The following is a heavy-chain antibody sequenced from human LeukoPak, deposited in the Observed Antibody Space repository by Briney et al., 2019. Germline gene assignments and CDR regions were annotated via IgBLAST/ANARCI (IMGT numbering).Heavy chain of an antibody. CDR1: GFTFSSYG. V-gene: IGHV3-30*02. Sequence: GGSLRLSCAASGFTFSSYGMHWVRQAPGKGLEWVAFIRYDGSNKYYADSVKGRFTISRDNSKNTLYLQMNSLRAEDTAVYYCARLSFSSGCHQFDYWGQGTLVTVSS. D-gene: IGHD6-19*01. J-gene: IGHJ4*02. CDR3: ARLSFSSGCHQFDY. CDR2: IRYDGSNK.